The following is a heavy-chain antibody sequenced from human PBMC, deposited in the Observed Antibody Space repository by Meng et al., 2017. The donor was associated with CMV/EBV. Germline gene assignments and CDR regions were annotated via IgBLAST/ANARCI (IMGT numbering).Heavy chain of an antibody. Sequence: SETLSLTCAVYGGSFSGYYWSWIRQPPGKGLEWIGEINHSGSTNYNPSLKSRVTISVDTSKNQFSLKLSSVTAADTAVYYCAFRDLYYGMDVWGQGTTVTVSS. J-gene: IGHJ6*02. V-gene: IGHV4-34*01. CDR1: GGSFSGYY. CDR3: AFRDLYYGMDV. CDR2: INHSGST.